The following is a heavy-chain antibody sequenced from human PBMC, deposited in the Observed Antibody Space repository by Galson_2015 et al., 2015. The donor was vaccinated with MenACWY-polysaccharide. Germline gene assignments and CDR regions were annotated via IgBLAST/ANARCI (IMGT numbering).Heavy chain of an antibody. CDR3: AHRPAGTNYVDF. V-gene: IGHV2-5*02. CDR1: GFSLSTNGVG. J-gene: IGHJ4*02. CDR2: IYWDDDK. Sequence: PALVKPTQTLTLTCTFSGFSLSTNGVGVGWIRQPPGKALECLALIYWDDDKRYSPSLKNRLTITKDTSKNQVVLTMTNVDPMDTATYFCAHRPAGTNYVDFWGQGTLVTVSS. D-gene: IGHD3-10*02.